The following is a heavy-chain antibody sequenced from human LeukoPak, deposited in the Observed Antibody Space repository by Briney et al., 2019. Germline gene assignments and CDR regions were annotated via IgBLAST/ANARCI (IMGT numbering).Heavy chain of an antibody. CDR3: ARGASPYCSSTSCSPASEFDP. CDR2: IIPIFGTA. CDR1: GGTFSSYA. V-gene: IGHV1-69*06. D-gene: IGHD2-2*01. J-gene: IGHJ5*02. Sequence: ASVKVSCKASGGTFSSYAISWVRQAPGQGLEWMGGIIPIFGTANYAQKFQGRVTITADKSTSTAYMELSSLRSEDTAVYYCARGASPYCSSTSCSPASEFDPWGQGTLVTVSS.